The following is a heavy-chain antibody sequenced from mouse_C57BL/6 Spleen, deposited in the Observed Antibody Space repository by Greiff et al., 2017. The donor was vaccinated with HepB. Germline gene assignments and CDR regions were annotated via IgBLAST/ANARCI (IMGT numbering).Heavy chain of an antibody. CDR1: GYTFTNYW. Sequence: QVQLQQSGAELVRPGTSVKMSCKASGYTFTNYWIGWAKQRPGHGLEWIGDIYPGGGYTNYNEKFKGKATLTADKSSSTAYMQFSSLTSEDSAIYYCARHRGYDEGYWYFDVWGTGTTVTVSS. J-gene: IGHJ1*03. D-gene: IGHD2-2*01. CDR3: ARHRGYDEGYWYFDV. V-gene: IGHV1-63*01. CDR2: IYPGGGYT.